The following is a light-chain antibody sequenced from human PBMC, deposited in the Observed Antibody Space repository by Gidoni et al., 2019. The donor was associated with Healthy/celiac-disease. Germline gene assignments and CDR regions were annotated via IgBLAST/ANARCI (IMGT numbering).Light chain of an antibody. J-gene: IGLJ2*01. CDR2: GNS. V-gene: IGLV1-40*01. CDR1: SSHIGAGYD. CDR3: QSYDSSLSGVV. Sequence: YVLTQPPSVSGAPVQRVTISCTGSSSHIGAGYDVHWYQQLPGTAPKLLIYGNSNRPSGVPDRFSGSKSGTSASLAITGLQAEDEADYYCQSYDSSLSGVVFGGGTKLTVL.